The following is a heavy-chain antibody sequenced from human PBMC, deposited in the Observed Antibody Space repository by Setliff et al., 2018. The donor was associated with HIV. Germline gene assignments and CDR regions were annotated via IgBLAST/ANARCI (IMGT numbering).Heavy chain of an antibody. Sequence: ASVKVSCKASGYTFTGYYMHWVRQAPGQGLEWMGWINPNSGGTNFAQKFQGRVTMTRNTSISTAYMELSRLTSDDTAVYYCARDLAAAGRNYMDVWGKGTTVTV. D-gene: IGHD6-13*01. CDR3: ARDLAAAGRNYMDV. J-gene: IGHJ6*03. V-gene: IGHV1-2*02. CDR1: GYTFTGYY. CDR2: INPNSGGT.